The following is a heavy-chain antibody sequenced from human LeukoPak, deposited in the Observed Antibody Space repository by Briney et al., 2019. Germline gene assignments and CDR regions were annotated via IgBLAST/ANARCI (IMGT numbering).Heavy chain of an antibody. D-gene: IGHD3-22*01. J-gene: IGHJ6*03. Sequence: GGSLRLSCAASGFTFSRYWMRWVRQAPGKGLEWVSGINWNGGSTGYADSVKGRFTISRDNAKNSLYLQMNSLRAEDTALYYCARGHYYDSSGYRDYYYMDVWGKGTTVTVSS. CDR3: ARGHYYDSSGYRDYYYMDV. V-gene: IGHV3-20*04. CDR1: GFTFSRYW. CDR2: INWNGGST.